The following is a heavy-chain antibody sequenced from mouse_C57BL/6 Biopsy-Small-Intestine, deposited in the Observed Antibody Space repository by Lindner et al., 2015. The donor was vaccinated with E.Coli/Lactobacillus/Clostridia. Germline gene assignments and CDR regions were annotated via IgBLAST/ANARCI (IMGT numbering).Heavy chain of an antibody. D-gene: IGHD2-10*01. Sequence: LELSCAASGFTFSSYAMSWVRQTPEKRLEWVAAINSNGGSTYYPDTVKDRFTISRDNAKNTLYLQMSSLRSEDTALYYCARQEGLLLPYWGQGTLVTVSA. CDR1: GFTFSSYA. J-gene: IGHJ3*01. CDR2: INSNGGST. CDR3: ARQEGLLLPY. V-gene: IGHV5-6-2*01.